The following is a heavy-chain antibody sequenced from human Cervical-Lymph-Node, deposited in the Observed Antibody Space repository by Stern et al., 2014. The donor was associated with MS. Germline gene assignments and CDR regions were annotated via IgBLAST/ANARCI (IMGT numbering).Heavy chain of an antibody. CDR2: FDPEHGET. Sequence: VPLVESGAEVKKPGASVKVSCKVSGNTLSEISMHWVRQVPGKGLELMGGFDPEHGETRYAQKFQGRVTMAEDRSTDTAYMELSSLRSEDTAVYYCATHRGRVTYYYGMDVWGQGTTVTVSS. CDR1: GNTLSEIS. D-gene: IGHD2-21*02. CDR3: ATHRGRVTYYYGMDV. V-gene: IGHV1-24*01. J-gene: IGHJ6*02.